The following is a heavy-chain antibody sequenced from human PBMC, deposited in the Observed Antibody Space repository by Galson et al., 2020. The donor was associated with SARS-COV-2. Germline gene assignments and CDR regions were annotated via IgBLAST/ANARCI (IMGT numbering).Heavy chain of an antibody. Sequence: SGPTLVKPTQTLTLTCTFSGFSLSTSGVGVGWIRQPPGKALEWLALIYWDDDKRYSPSLKSRLTITKDTSNNQVVLTMTNMDPVDTATYYCAHRRPSSWYGDWFDPWGQGTLVTVSA. D-gene: IGHD6-13*01. CDR1: GFSLSTSGVG. CDR2: IYWDDDK. CDR3: AHRRPSSWYGDWFDP. V-gene: IGHV2-5*02. J-gene: IGHJ5*02.